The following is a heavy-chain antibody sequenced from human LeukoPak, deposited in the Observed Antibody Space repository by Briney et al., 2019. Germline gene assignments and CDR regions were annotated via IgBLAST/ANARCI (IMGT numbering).Heavy chain of an antibody. Sequence: GGSLRLSCAVSGFAFGSEAMSWVRQSPARGLEWVASISPGGGTTYYADYVKGRFTISRDNAKNSLYLQMNSLRAEDTAVYYCATDTYCSSTSCQIDYWGQGTLVTVSS. V-gene: IGHV3-23*01. CDR1: GFAFGSEA. CDR2: ISPGGGTT. CDR3: ATDTYCSSTSCQIDY. D-gene: IGHD2-2*01. J-gene: IGHJ4*02.